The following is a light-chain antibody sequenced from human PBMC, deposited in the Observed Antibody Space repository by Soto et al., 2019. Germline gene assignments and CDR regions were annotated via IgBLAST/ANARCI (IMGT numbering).Light chain of an antibody. V-gene: IGKV3-11*01. Sequence: EIVLTQSPATLSLSPGERATLSCRASQSVSSYLAWYQQKPGQAPRLLIYDASNRATGITARFSGSGSGTDFTLTTSSLVPEDFAVYYCQQRSNWAPCTFGQGTKLEIK. CDR1: QSVSSY. CDR3: QQRSNWAPCT. CDR2: DAS. J-gene: IGKJ2*02.